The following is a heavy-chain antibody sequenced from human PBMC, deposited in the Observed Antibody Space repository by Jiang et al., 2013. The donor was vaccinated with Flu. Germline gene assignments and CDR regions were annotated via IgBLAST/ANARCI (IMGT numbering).Heavy chain of an antibody. CDR2: IDWDDDK. CDR3: ARSIRGDPWPSFDS. Sequence: TLTLTCTFSGFSLSTRGMCVSWIRQPPGKALEWLALIDWDDDKYYNASLKTRLILSKDTSKNQVVLTLTNMDPVDTGTYYCARSIRGDPWPSFDSWGQGTLVTVSS. V-gene: IGHV2-70*01. CDR1: GFSLSTRGMC. D-gene: IGHD3-10*01. J-gene: IGHJ4*02.